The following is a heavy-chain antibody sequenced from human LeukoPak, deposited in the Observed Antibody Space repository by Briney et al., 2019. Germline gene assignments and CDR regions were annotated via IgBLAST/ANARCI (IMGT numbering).Heavy chain of an antibody. CDR2: ISGSDGST. Sequence: GGSLRLSCAASGSTFSNYAITWVRQAPGKGLEWVSAISGSDGSTYYSDSVTGRFTISRDNLQNTLYLQMSSLRADDTAVYYCAKDVDDCHEYFDYWGQGTLVTVSS. J-gene: IGHJ4*02. CDR3: AKDVDDCHEYFDY. CDR1: GSTFSNYA. D-gene: IGHD2-21*02. V-gene: IGHV3-23*01.